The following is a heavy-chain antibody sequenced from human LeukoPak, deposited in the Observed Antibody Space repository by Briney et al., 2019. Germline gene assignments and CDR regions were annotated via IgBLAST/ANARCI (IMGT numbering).Heavy chain of an antibody. CDR1: GFTFNDCY. CDR3: ARDRSRMVRGIDALDL. J-gene: IGHJ3*01. D-gene: IGHD3-10*01. Sequence: GGSLRLSCAASGFTFNDCYMNWIRQAPGKGLEWVSYISSSGSTRYYADSLKGRFTISRDNVGNSLYLQMDSLRADDTAVYYCARDRSRMVRGIDALDLWGQGTMVTVSS. V-gene: IGHV3-11*01. CDR2: ISSSGSTR.